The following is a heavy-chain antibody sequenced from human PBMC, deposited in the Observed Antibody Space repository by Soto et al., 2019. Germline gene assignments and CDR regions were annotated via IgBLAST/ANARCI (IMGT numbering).Heavy chain of an antibody. CDR1: GFTFSSYA. CDR2: ISGSGGST. CDR3: AKGDYYGSGSYYNDYYYYGMDV. V-gene: IGHV3-23*01. Sequence: PGGSLRLSCAASGFTFSSYAMSWVRQAPGKGLEWVSAISGSGGSTYYADSVKGRFTISRDNSKNTLYLQMNSLRAEDTAVYYCAKGDYYGSGSYYNDYYYYGMDVWGQGTTVTVS. D-gene: IGHD3-10*01. J-gene: IGHJ6*02.